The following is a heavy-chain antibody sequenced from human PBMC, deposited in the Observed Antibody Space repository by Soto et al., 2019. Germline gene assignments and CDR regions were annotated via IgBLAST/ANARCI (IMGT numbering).Heavy chain of an antibody. V-gene: IGHV3-23*01. CDR2: ISGSGGST. J-gene: IGHJ6*02. CDR3: AKAGAVTIFGVVAHYYGMDV. D-gene: IGHD3-3*01. Sequence: GGSLRLSCAASGFTFSSYAMSWVRQAPGKGLEWVSAISGSGGSTYYADSVKGRFTISGDNSKNPLYLQLNSLRAEDTAVYYCAKAGAVTIFGVVAHYYGMDVWGQGTTVTVSS. CDR1: GFTFSSYA.